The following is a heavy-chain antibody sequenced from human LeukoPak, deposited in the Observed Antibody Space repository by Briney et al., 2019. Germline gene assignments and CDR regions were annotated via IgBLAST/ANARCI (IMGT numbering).Heavy chain of an antibody. CDR2: ISAYNGNT. CDR1: GYTFTSYG. Sequence: GASVKVSCKASGYTFTSYGISWVQQAPGQGLEWMGWISAYNGNTNYAQKLQGRVTMTTDTSTSTAYMELRSLRSDDTAVYYCLIMVRGVADYWGQGTLVTVSS. D-gene: IGHD3-10*01. J-gene: IGHJ4*02. V-gene: IGHV1-18*01. CDR3: LIMVRGVADY.